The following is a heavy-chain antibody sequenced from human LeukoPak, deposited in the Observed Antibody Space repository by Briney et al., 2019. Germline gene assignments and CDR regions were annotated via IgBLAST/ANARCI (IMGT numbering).Heavy chain of an antibody. CDR1: GGSISSYY. Sequence: SETLSLTCTVSGGSISSYYWSWIRQPAGKGLEWIGRIYTSGSTNYNPSLKSRVTMSVDTSKNQFSLKLSSVTAADTAVYYCARSHHAKMVYYYYYMDVWGKGTTVTVSS. CDR2: IYTSGST. J-gene: IGHJ6*03. D-gene: IGHD2-8*01. CDR3: ARSHHAKMVYYYYYMDV. V-gene: IGHV4-4*07.